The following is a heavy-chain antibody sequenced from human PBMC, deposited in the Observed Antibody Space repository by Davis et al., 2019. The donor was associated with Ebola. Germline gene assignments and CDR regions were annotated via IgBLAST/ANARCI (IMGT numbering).Heavy chain of an antibody. CDR2: IWYDGSHK. D-gene: IGHD3-3*01. V-gene: IGHV3-33*06. Sequence: GESLKISCAASGFTFSNYGMHWVRQAPGKGLEWLAVIWYDGSHKYYADSVKGRFTISRDNSKNTLYLQMNSLRAEDTAVYYCAKVLRFLEWLPDYWGQGTLVTVSS. CDR3: AKVLRFLEWLPDY. CDR1: GFTFSNYG. J-gene: IGHJ4*02.